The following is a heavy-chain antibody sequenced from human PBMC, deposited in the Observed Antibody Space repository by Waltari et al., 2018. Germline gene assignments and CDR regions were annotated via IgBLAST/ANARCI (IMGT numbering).Heavy chain of an antibody. CDR3: ARGLRSVVVAATPSGAFDI. CDR2: SIPIFGTA. CDR1: GGTFSSYA. Sequence: QVQLVQSGAEVKKPGSSVKVSCKASGGTFSSYAISWVRQAPGQGLEWMGGSIPIFGTANYAQKFKGRVTITADKSMSTAYMELSSLRSEDTAVYYCARGLRSVVVAATPSGAFDIWGQGTMVTVSS. J-gene: IGHJ3*02. D-gene: IGHD2-15*01. V-gene: IGHV1-69*14.